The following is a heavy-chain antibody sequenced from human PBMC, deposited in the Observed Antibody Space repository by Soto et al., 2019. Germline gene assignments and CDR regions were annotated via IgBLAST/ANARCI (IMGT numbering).Heavy chain of an antibody. V-gene: IGHV4-59*12. CDR2: IYYSGST. D-gene: IGHD1-26*01. CDR1: GGSISSYY. J-gene: IGHJ6*03. CDR3: ARVGPTVPNYYYYMEV. Sequence: SETLSLTCTVLGGSISSYYWSWIRQPPGKGLEWIGYIYYSGSTYYNPSLKSRVTISVDTSKNQFSLKLSSVTAADTAVYYCARVGPTVPNYYYYMEVWGKGTTVTVSS.